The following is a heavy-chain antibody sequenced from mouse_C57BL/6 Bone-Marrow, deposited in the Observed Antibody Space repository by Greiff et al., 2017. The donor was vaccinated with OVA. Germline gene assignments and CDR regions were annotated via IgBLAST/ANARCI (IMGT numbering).Heavy chain of an antibody. V-gene: IGHV1-78*01. CDR1: GYTFTDHT. Sequence: QVQLKESDAELVKPGASVKISCKVSGYTFTDHTIHWMKQRPEQGLEWIGNIYPRDGSTKNNEKFKGKATLTADKSSSTAYMQLNSLTSEDSAVYFCARADYYGSPCYAMGYWGQGTSVTVSS. CDR3: ARADYYGSPCYAMGY. CDR2: IYPRDGST. J-gene: IGHJ4*01. D-gene: IGHD1-1*01.